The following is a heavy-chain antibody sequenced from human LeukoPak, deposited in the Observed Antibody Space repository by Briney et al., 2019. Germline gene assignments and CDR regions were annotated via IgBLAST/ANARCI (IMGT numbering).Heavy chain of an antibody. J-gene: IGHJ4*02. Sequence: SGTLSLTCAVSGGSISSSNWWSWVRQPPGKGLEWIGEIYHSGSTNHNPSLKSRVTISVDKSKNQFSLKLSSVTAADTAVYYCARGSIVGATAYFDYWGQGTLVTVSS. CDR1: GGSISSSNW. CDR3: ARGSIVGATAYFDY. V-gene: IGHV4-4*02. D-gene: IGHD1-26*01. CDR2: IYHSGST.